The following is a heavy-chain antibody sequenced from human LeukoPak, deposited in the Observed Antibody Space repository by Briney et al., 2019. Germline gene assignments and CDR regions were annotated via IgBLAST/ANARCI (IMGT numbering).Heavy chain of an antibody. CDR2: ISAYNGNT. D-gene: IGHD2-15*01. V-gene: IGHV1-18*01. CDR1: GYTFTSYG. CDR3: AKMATAATLLSWFDP. J-gene: IGHJ5*02. Sequence: ASVKVSCKASGYTFTSYGISWVRQAPGQGLEWMGWISAYNGNTNYAQKLQGRVTMTTDTSTSTAYMELRSLRSDDTAVYYCAKMATAATLLSWFDPWVQGTLVTVSS.